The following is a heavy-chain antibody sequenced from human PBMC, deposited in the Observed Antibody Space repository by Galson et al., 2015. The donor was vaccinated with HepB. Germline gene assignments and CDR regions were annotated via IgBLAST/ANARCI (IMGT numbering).Heavy chain of an antibody. CDR2: ISPHNRYT. CDR1: GYTFSSYS. CDR3: ARGAVVVAVGATENNWFDP. J-gene: IGHJ5*02. D-gene: IGHD2-15*01. Sequence: SVKVSCKASGYTFSSYSITWVRQAPGQGLEWVGWISPHNRYTNYAQNFQGRVTMTTDTSTNTAYMELRSLRSGATAIYYCARGAVVVAVGATENNWFDPWGRGTLVTVSS. V-gene: IGHV1-18*01.